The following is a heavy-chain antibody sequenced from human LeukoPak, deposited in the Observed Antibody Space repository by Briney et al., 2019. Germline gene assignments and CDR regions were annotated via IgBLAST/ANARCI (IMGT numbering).Heavy chain of an antibody. V-gene: IGHV3-7*03. Sequence: RSRGSLRLSCAASGFTFSSYWMSWVRQAPGKGLEWVANIKQDGSEKYYVDSVKGRFTISRDNAKNSLYLQMNSLRAEDTAVYYCGRVSESLVNGGVSWSFDNWGQGTLVTVSS. J-gene: IGHJ4*02. CDR2: IKQDGSEK. CDR3: GRVSESLVNGGVSWSFDN. CDR1: GFTFSSYW. D-gene: IGHD2-15*01.